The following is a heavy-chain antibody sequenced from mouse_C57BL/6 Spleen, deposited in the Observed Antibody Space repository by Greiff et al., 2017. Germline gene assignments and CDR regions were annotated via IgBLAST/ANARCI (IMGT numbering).Heavy chain of an antibody. CDR2: IWGVGST. D-gene: IGHD1-1*01. CDR1: GFSLTSYC. V-gene: IGHV2-6*01. CDR3: ASYYDGAMDD. J-gene: IGHJ4*01. Sequence: VKLMESGPGLVAPSQSLSITCTVSGFSLTSYCVDWVRQSPGKGLEWLGVIWGVGSTNYNSGLKSRMSISKDNSKSQVFLKMNSLQTDDKAMYYWASYYDGAMDDWGQGTTVTVSS.